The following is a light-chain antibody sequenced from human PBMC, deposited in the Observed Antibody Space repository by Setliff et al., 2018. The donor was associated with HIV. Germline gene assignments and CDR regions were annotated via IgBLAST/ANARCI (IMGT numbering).Light chain of an antibody. CDR2: SNN. CDR1: SSNIGRNT. V-gene: IGLV1-44*01. J-gene: IGLJ2*01. CDR3: AAWDDSLHGPV. Sequence: QSVLTQPPSASGTPGQRVTISCSGSSSNIGRNTVNWYQQLTGTAPKLLIYSNNQRPSGVPDRFSGSKSGTSASLAISGLQSEDEADYYCAAWDDSLHGPVFGGGTQRTVL.